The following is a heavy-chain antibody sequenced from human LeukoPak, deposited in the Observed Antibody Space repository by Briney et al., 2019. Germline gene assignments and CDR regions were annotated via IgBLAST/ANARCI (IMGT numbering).Heavy chain of an antibody. J-gene: IGHJ1*01. CDR1: GFIFSDYG. D-gene: IGHD2-2*01. V-gene: IGHV3-23*01. CDR2: ISGSGGST. CDR3: VKAPNQLLSEYFQH. Sequence: GGSLRLSCAASGFIFSDYGMSWVRQAPGKGLEWVSAISGSGGSTYYADSVKGRFTISRDNSKNTLYLQMNSLRAEDTAVYYCVKAPNQLLSEYFQHWGQGTLVTVSS.